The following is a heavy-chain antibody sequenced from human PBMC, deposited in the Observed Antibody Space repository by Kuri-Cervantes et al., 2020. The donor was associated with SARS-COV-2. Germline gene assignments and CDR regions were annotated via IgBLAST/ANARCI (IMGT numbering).Heavy chain of an antibody. CDR1: GFTFSSYS. CDR3: ARRVVVAATPLFDY. CDR2: ISSRSSYI. D-gene: IGHD2-15*01. Sequence: YCAASGFTFSSYSMNCVRHAPEKGLEWLSSISSRSSYIYYADSVKGRFTISRDNAKNSLYLQMNSLRAEDTAVYYCARRVVVAATPLFDYWGQGTLVTVSS. J-gene: IGHJ4*02. V-gene: IGHV3-21*01.